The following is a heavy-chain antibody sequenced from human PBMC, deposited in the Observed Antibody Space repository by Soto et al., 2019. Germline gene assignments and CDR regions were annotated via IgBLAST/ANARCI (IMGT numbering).Heavy chain of an antibody. CDR1: GFTFNIYG. CDR2: ISYDGSNQ. J-gene: IGHJ4*02. V-gene: IGHV3-30*18. CDR3: AKDQASGQGSFDS. Sequence: GGSLRLSCAASGFTFNIYGMHWVRQAPDKGLEWVALISYDGSNQYYADSVKGRFTISRDNSKNTLFLQMNSLRADDTAVYYCAKDQASGQGSFDSWGQGTLVTVYS.